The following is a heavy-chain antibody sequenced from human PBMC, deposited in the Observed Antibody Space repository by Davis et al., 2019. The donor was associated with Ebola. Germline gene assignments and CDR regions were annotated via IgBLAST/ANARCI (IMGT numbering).Heavy chain of an antibody. V-gene: IGHV4-39*01. Sequence: GSLRLSCTVSGGSISSSSYYWGWIRQPPGKGLEWIGSIYYSGSTYYNPSLKSRVTISVDTSKNQFSLKLSSVTAADTAVYYCARHGHYDILTVRYFDYWGQGTLVTVSS. CDR3: ARHGHYDILTVRYFDY. J-gene: IGHJ4*02. CDR2: IYYSGST. D-gene: IGHD3-9*01. CDR1: GGSISSSSYY.